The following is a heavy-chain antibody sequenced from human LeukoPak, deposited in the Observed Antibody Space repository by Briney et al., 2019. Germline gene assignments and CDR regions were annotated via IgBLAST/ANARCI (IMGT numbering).Heavy chain of an antibody. CDR1: GFTVRTNY. CDR2: LYSGGNT. Sequence: GGSLRRSCAASGFTVRTNYMSWLGQAPGKGLEWVSVLYSGGNTYYADSVKGRFTISRDDSKNTLYLQMSSLRVEDTAVYYCARVGSGDIYGYGDYWGQGTLVTVSS. CDR3: ARVGSGDIYGYGDY. V-gene: IGHV3-66*01. J-gene: IGHJ4*02. D-gene: IGHD5-18*01.